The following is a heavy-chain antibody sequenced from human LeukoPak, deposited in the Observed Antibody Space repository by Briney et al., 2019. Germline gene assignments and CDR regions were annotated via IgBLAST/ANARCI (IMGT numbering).Heavy chain of an antibody. V-gene: IGHV3-53*01. CDR1: GFTFSTYA. CDR3: ARNPTMVRGVPNWFDP. Sequence: GGSLRLSCAASGFTFSTYAMNWVRQAPGKGLEWVSVIYSGGSTYYADSVKGRFTISRDNSKNTLYLQMNSLRAEDTAVYYCARNPTMVRGVPNWFDPWGQGTLVTVSS. J-gene: IGHJ5*02. CDR2: IYSGGST. D-gene: IGHD3-10*01.